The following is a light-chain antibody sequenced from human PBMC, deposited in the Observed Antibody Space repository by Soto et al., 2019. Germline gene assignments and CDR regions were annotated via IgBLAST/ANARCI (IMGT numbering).Light chain of an antibody. J-gene: IGKJ5*01. CDR1: QNVDTKY. CDR2: DAS. CDR3: QQRGNWIT. V-gene: IGKV3D-20*02. Sequence: EIVLTQSPGTLSLSPGERATLSCRASQNVDTKYLAWYQFKPGQAPRLLIYDASNRATGIPARFGGSGSGTDFTLTISRLEPEDFAVYYCQQRGNWITFGQGTRLEI.